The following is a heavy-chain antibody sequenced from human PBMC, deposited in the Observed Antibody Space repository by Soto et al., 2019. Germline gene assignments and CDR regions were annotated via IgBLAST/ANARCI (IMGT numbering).Heavy chain of an antibody. D-gene: IGHD2-2*01. CDR3: TTLSYLYYDGMDV. V-gene: IGHV3-15*01. J-gene: IGHJ6*02. CDR2: IKSKVDGGTA. Sequence: GGSLRLSCEASGFTFSNAWMNWVRQGPGKGLEWLGRIKSKVDGGTADYGAATKGRFSISRDDLKNMLYLQMNSLKPDDTAVYYCTTLSYLYYDGMDVWGQGTTVTVSS. CDR1: GFTFSNAW.